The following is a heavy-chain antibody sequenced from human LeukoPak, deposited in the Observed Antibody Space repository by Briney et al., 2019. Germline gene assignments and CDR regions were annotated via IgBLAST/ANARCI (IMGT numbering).Heavy chain of an antibody. D-gene: IGHD6-19*01. CDR3: ARGVNGWSYYYGMDV. CDR1: GGSFSGYY. J-gene: IGHJ6*02. Sequence: PSETLSLTCAVYGGSFSGYYWSWIRQPPGKGLEWIGEINHSGSTNYNPSLKSRVTISVDTSKSQFSLKLSSVTAADTAVYYCARGVNGWSYYYGMDVWGQGTTVTVSS. CDR2: INHSGST. V-gene: IGHV4-34*01.